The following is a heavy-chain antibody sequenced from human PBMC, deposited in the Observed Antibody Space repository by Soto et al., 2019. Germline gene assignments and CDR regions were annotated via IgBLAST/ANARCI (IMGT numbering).Heavy chain of an antibody. D-gene: IGHD6-6*01. CDR3: ARTGSPDYYYYYGMDV. CDR2: IDPSDSYT. V-gene: IGHV5-10-1*01. Sequence: GESLKISCQGSGYSFTSYWISWVRQMPGKGLEWMGRIDPSDSYTNYSPSFQGHVTISADKSISTAYLQWSSLKASDTAMYYCARTGSPDYYYYYGMDVWGQGTTVTVSS. CDR1: GYSFTSYW. J-gene: IGHJ6*02.